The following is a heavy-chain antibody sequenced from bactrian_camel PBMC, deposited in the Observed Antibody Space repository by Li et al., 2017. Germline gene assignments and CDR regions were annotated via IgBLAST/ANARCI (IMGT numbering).Heavy chain of an antibody. J-gene: IGHJ4*01. V-gene: IGHV3S6*01. CDR3: AADRRRNGAASLRPGDYTV. CDR1: AYTPSSVR. D-gene: IGHD2*01. CDR2: VAGDGSVL. Sequence: HVQLVESGGGSVQAGESLRLNCAFDAYTPSSVRMAWFRQVPGKAREGVASVAGDGSVLYATSLKGRFTITKDNARNWLDLQMESLEAGDTGRYYCAADRRRNGAASLRPGDYTVWGQGTRSPSP.